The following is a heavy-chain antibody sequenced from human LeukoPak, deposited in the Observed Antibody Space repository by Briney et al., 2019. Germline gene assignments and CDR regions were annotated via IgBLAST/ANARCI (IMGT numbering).Heavy chain of an antibody. V-gene: IGHV3-9*01. CDR2: ISWDSGSS. Sequence: GRSLRLSCAASGFNLDDYAMHWVRQAAGKGLEWVSSISWDSGSSVYLDSVKGRFTISRDNAKNSLYLQMNSLTPEDTALYYCVKDLRLDLHLDTFHIWGRGTRVTVSS. D-gene: IGHD1-1*01. J-gene: IGHJ3*02. CDR1: GFNLDDYA. CDR3: VKDLRLDLHLDTFHI.